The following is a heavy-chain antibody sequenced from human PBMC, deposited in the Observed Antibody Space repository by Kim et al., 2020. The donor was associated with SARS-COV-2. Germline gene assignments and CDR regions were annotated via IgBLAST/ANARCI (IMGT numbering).Heavy chain of an antibody. Sequence: ADSVKGRCTISRDNSKNTRYLQMNSLRAEDTAVYYCAKDIVATKPLGFDYWGQGTLVTVSS. CDR3: AKDIVATKPLGFDY. V-gene: IGHV3-23*01. J-gene: IGHJ4*02. D-gene: IGHD5-12*01.